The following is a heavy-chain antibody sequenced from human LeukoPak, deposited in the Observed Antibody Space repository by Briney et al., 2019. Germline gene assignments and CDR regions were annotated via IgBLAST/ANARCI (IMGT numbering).Heavy chain of an antibody. CDR2: ISASGGST. V-gene: IGHV3-23*01. D-gene: IGHD4-17*01. CDR3: AKERQTGDYFTSDY. Sequence: PGGSLRLSCAASGFTFSSSAMSWVRQVPGKGLEWVSGISASGGSTYYAGSVKGRFTISRDNSENTLYLQMNSLTVDDTAVYFCAKERQTGDYFTSDYWGQGTLVTVSS. CDR1: GFTFSSSA. J-gene: IGHJ4*02.